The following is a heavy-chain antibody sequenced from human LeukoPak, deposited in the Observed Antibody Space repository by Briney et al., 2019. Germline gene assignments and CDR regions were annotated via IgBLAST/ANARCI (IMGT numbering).Heavy chain of an antibody. Sequence: ASLKVSCKSSGYTFTSYYIHWVRQAPGQGLGWMGIINPSDGDTRYPQKFQGRLAMTRDTSTSTVYMELTSLRSEDTAVYYCAREHGHATYKFDYWGQGTLVTVSS. CDR1: GYTFTSYY. V-gene: IGHV1-46*01. J-gene: IGHJ4*02. D-gene: IGHD5-24*01. CDR3: AREHGHATYKFDY. CDR2: INPSDGDT.